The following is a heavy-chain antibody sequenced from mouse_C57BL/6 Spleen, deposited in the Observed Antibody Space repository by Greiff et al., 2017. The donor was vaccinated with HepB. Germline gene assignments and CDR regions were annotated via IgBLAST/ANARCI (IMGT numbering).Heavy chain of an antibody. CDR3: TPYGSRSGFAY. J-gene: IGHJ3*01. CDR2: IDPENGDT. Sequence: VQLQQSGAELVRPGASVKLSCTASGFNIKDDYMHWVKQRPEQGLEWIGWIDPENGDTEYASKFQGKATITADTSSNTAYLQLSSLTSEDTAVYYCTPYGSRSGFAYWGQGTLVTVSA. CDR1: GFNIKDDY. V-gene: IGHV14-4*01. D-gene: IGHD1-1*01.